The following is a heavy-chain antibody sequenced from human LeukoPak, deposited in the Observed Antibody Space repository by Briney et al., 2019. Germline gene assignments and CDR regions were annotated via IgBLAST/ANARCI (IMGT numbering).Heavy chain of an antibody. J-gene: IGHJ3*02. Sequence: GASVKVSCKASGYTFTSYDINWVRQATGQGLEWMGWMNPNSGNTGYAQKFQGRVTITRNTSISTAYMELSSLRSEDTAVYYCARGHQQYDAFDIWGQGTMVTVSS. CDR3: ARGHQQYDAFDI. V-gene: IGHV1-8*03. CDR2: MNPNSGNT. D-gene: IGHD2-2*01. CDR1: GYTFTSYD.